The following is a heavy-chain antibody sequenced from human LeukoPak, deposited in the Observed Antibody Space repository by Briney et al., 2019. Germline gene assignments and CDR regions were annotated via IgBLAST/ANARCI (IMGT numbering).Heavy chain of an antibody. CDR3: ARGSRTIELGDDY. CDR1: GFTFSRYS. Sequence: GGSLRLSCAASGFTFSRYSMNWVRQAPGKGLEWVSYISSSSSTIDYADSVKGRFTISRNNAKNSLYLKMNSLRAEDTAVYYCARGSRTIELGDDYWGQGTLVTVSS. J-gene: IGHJ4*02. V-gene: IGHV3-48*04. CDR2: ISSSSSTI. D-gene: IGHD5-24*01.